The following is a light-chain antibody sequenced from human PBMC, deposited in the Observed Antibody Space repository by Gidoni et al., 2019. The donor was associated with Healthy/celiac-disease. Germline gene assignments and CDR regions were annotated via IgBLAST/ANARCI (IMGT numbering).Light chain of an antibody. CDR1: QSVLYSSNNKNY. CDR3: QQYYSTTLT. Sequence: ILMTQSPDSLAVSLGARATINCKSSQSVLYSSNNKNYLAWYQQKPGQPPKLPIYWASTRESGVPDRFSGSGSGTDFTLTISSLQAEDVAVYYCQQYYSTTLTFGGGTKVEIK. J-gene: IGKJ4*01. V-gene: IGKV4-1*01. CDR2: WAS.